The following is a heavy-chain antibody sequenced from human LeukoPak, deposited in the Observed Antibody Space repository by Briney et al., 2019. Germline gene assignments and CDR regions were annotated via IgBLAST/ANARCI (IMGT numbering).Heavy chain of an antibody. Sequence: PGESLRLSREASGFNFDDYALHWVGPVPAKGRAGVGGLSLNSLNIAYADSVRGRVTMSRDNADSTLYLEMIRLRSEDSALYYCVKCQTGGILDAFEIWGQGTMVAVSS. CDR3: VKCQTGGILDAFEI. D-gene: IGHD7-27*01. CDR2: LSLNSLNI. CDR1: GFNFDDYA. J-gene: IGHJ3*02. V-gene: IGHV3-9*01.